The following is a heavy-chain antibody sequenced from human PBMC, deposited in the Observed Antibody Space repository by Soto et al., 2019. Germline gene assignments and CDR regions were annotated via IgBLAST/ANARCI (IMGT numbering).Heavy chain of an antibody. CDR2: IYYSGST. D-gene: IGHD5-12*01. CDR1: GGSISSSSYY. Sequence: PSETLSLTCTVSGGSISSSSYYWGWIRQPPGKGLEWIGSIYYSGSTYYNPSLKSRVTISVDTSKNQFSLKLSSVTAADTAVYYCASPTDNGYGYGRSGDACDIWGQGTMVTVSS. V-gene: IGHV4-39*01. J-gene: IGHJ3*02. CDR3: ASPTDNGYGYGRSGDACDI.